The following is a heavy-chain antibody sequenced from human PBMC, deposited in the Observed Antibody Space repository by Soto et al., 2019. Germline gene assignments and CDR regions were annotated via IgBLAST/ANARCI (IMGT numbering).Heavy chain of an antibody. Sequence: EVQLEESGGGLVQPGGSLRLSCAASGFTVSSNHMNWVRQAPGKGLEWVSVIYSGGGTNYADSVKGRFSISRDNSKNTLFLQMNSLGAEDTAVYYCARDTTKGGMVATRGYFDYWGQGILVTVSS. CDR3: ARDTTKGGMVATRGYFDY. J-gene: IGHJ4*02. D-gene: IGHD5-12*01. V-gene: IGHV3-66*01. CDR2: IYSGGGT. CDR1: GFTVSSNH.